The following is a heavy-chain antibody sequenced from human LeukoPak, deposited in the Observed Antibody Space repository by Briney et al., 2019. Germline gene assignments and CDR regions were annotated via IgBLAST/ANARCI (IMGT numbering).Heavy chain of an antibody. V-gene: IGHV1-69*05. J-gene: IGHJ1*01. CDR1: GGTFSSYA. D-gene: IGHD3-22*01. CDR2: IIPIFGTA. Sequence: SVKVSCKASGGTFSSYAISWVRQAPGQGLEWMGGIIPIFGTANYAQKFQGGVTITTDESTSTAYMELSSLRSEDTAVYYCARDFRDSSGYSHAEYFQHWGQGTLVTVSS. CDR3: ARDFRDSSGYSHAEYFQH.